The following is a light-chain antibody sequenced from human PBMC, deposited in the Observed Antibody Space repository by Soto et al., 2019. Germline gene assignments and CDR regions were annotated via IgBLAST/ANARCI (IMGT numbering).Light chain of an antibody. CDR3: QQCGSSPWT. Sequence: EIVMTQSPATLSVSPGERATLSCRASQSVSSNLAWYQQKPGQAPRLLIYGASTRATGIPARFSGGGSGTDFTLIISRLEPEDFAVYYCQQCGSSPWTFGQGTTVDIK. V-gene: IGKV3-15*01. CDR2: GAS. CDR1: QSVSSN. J-gene: IGKJ1*01.